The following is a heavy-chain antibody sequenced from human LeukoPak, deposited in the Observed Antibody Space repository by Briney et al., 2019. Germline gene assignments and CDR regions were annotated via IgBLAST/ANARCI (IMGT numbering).Heavy chain of an antibody. V-gene: IGHV4-59*01. CDR1: GGSISSYY. CDR2: IYYSGST. CDR3: AREGPEAVVTPSWFDP. Sequence: PSETLSLTCTVSGGSISSYYWSWIRQPPGKGLEWIGYIYYSGSTNYNPSLKSRVTISVDTSKNQFSLKLSSVTAADTAVYYCAREGPEAVVTPSWFDPWGQGTLVTVSS. D-gene: IGHD4-23*01. J-gene: IGHJ5*02.